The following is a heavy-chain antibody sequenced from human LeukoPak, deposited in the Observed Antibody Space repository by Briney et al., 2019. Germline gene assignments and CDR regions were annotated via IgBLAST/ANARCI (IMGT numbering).Heavy chain of an antibody. D-gene: IGHD3-22*01. CDR1: GYTFTGYY. J-gene: IGHJ4*02. V-gene: IGHV1-2*02. CDR2: INPNSGGT. Sequence: ASVKVSCKASGYTFTGYYMHWVRQAPGQGLEWMGWINPNSGGTNYAQKFQGRVTMTRDTSISTAHMELSRLRSDDTAVYYCARDPPYYYDSSGCFGYWGQGTLVTVSS. CDR3: ARDPPYYYDSSGCFGY.